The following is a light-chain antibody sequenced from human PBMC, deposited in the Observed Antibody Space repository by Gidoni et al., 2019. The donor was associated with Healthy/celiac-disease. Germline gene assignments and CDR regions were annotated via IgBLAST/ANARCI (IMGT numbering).Light chain of an antibody. Sequence: DIQMTQSPSSLSASVGDRVTITCRASQSISSYLNWYQQKPGKAHKLLIYAASSLHSGVPSRFSGSGSGTDFTLTISSLQPEDFATYYCQQSYSTRLTFGGGTKVEIK. J-gene: IGKJ4*01. CDR1: QSISSY. V-gene: IGKV1-39*01. CDR3: QQSYSTRLT. CDR2: AAS.